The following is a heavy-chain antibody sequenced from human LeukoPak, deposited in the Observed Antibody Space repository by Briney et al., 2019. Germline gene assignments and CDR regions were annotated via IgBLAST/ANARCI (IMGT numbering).Heavy chain of an antibody. CDR1: GFNFRGFG. CDR2: IYNGGNTK. V-gene: IGHV3-30*03. J-gene: IGHJ4*02. Sequence: TGRSLRLSCAASGFNFRGFGMHWVRQAPGKGPEWVAVIYNGGNTKYYGDSVKGRLTISRDNSKNTLYLQMDSLRPDDTAVYYCVRGDSPRGGYFEYWGQGILVTVSS. CDR3: VRGDSPRGGYFEY. D-gene: IGHD3-16*01.